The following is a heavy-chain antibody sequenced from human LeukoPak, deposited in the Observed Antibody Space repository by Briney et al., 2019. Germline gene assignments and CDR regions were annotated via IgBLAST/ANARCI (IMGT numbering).Heavy chain of an antibody. D-gene: IGHD3-10*01. V-gene: IGHV4-34*01. J-gene: IGHJ4*02. CDR2: INHSGST. CDR1: GGSFSGYY. Sequence: ASETLSLTCAVYGGSFSGYYWSWIRQPPGKGLEWIGEINHSGSTNYNPSLKSRVTISVDTSKNQFSLKLSSMTAADTAVYYCARDGRGPTRENLDYWGQGTLVTVSS. CDR3: ARDGRGPTRENLDY.